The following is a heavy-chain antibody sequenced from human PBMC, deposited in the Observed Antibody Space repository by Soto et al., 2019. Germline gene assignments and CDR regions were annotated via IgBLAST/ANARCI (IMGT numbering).Heavy chain of an antibody. J-gene: IGHJ5*02. D-gene: IGHD3-3*01. CDR2: IIPIFGTA. CDR1: GGTFSSYA. Sequence: SVKVSCKASGGTFSSYAISWVRQAPGQGLEWMGGIIPIFGTANYAQKFQGRVTITADESTSTAYMELSSLRSEDTAVYYCARFYPITIFGVVRGWFDPWGQGTLVTVSS. CDR3: ARFYPITIFGVVRGWFDP. V-gene: IGHV1-69*13.